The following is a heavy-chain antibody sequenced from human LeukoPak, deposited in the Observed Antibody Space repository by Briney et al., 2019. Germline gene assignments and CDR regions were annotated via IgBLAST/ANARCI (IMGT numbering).Heavy chain of an antibody. CDR3: ARGGYGSGSYQFDY. D-gene: IGHD3-10*01. J-gene: IGHJ4*02. CDR1: GGSISSYI. Sequence: SETLSLTCSVSGGSISSYIWSWTRQPPGKGLEWIGDIYYIGNANYNPSLKSRVTISVDTSKNQFSLKLSSVTAADTAVYYCARGGYGSGSYQFDYWGQGTLVTVSS. CDR2: IYYIGNA. V-gene: IGHV4-59*12.